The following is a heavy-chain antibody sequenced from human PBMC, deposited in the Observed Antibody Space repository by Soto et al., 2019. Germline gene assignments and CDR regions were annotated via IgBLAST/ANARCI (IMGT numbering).Heavy chain of an antibody. D-gene: IGHD2-8*01. V-gene: IGHV4-39*01. CDR1: GCSVSSSSYY. Sequence: SETLSLTCTVSGCSVSSSSYYWDWIRQPPGRGLEWIGTFYYTGSTYYNPSLNNRVTISINTSKNQFSLRLSSVTAADTATYYCASSPPLTVQTIEAEFIQQWGLGTLVTVSS. CDR3: ASSPPLTVQTIEAEFIQQ. J-gene: IGHJ1*01. CDR2: FYYTGST.